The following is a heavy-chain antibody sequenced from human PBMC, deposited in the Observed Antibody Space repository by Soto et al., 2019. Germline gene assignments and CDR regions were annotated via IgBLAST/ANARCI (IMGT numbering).Heavy chain of an antibody. CDR1: GFTFEDYA. CDR2: ISWNSGTI. CDR3: AKADRYDFWSGVWFDR. V-gene: IGHV3-9*01. J-gene: IGHJ5*02. D-gene: IGHD3-3*01. Sequence: EVQLVESGGGLVQPGRSLRLSCAASGFTFEDYAMHWVRQAPGKGPEWVSGISWNSGTIGYADSVKGRFTISRDNAKNSLDLKMNSLRVEDTALYYCAKADRYDFWSGVWFDRWGQGTLVTVSS.